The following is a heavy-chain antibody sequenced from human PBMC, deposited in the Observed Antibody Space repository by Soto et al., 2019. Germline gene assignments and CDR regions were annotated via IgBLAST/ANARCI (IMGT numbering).Heavy chain of an antibody. J-gene: IGHJ4*02. V-gene: IGHV4-4*02. Sequence: SETLSLTCAVSGGSISSSNWWSWVRQPPGKGLEWIGEIYHSGSTNYNPSLRSRVTISLDTSKNQFSLKLSSVTAADTAVYYCASRRPYAFWGQGTLVTVSS. CDR2: IYHSGST. D-gene: IGHD2-2*01. CDR1: GGSISSSNW. CDR3: ASRRPYAF.